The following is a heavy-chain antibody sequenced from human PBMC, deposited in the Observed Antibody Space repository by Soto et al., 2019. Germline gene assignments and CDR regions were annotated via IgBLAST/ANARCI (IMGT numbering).Heavy chain of an antibody. CDR3: ASDRSSGWDQGYGMDV. D-gene: IGHD6-19*01. CDR2: INHSGST. CDR1: GGSFSDHY. V-gene: IGHV4-34*01. J-gene: IGHJ6*02. Sequence: SETLSLTCAVYGGSFSDHYWSWIRQTPGKGLEWIGEINHSGSTNYNPSLKSRVTISVDTSKNQFSLKLRSVTAADTAVYYCASDRSSGWDQGYGMDVWGQGTTVTVSS.